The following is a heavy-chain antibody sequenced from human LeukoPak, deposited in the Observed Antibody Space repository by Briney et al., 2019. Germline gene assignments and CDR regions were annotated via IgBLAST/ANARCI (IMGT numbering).Heavy chain of an antibody. CDR2: IIPIFGTA. V-gene: IGHV1-69*13. CDR1: GGTFSSYA. J-gene: IGHJ3*02. CDR3: ARARPHHYDSSGYRDAFDI. Sequence: SVKVSCKASGGTFSSYAISWVRQAPGQGLEWMGGIIPIFGTANYAQKFQGRVTITADESTSTAYMELSSLRSEDTAVYYCARARPHHYDSSGYRDAFDIWGQGTMVTVSS. D-gene: IGHD3-22*01.